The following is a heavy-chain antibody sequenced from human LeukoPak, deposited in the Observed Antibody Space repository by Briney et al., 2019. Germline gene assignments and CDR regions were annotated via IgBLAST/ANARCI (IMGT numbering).Heavy chain of an antibody. D-gene: IGHD5-12*01. CDR3: ARPSEATTYYFDY. CDR1: GFTFSSYW. J-gene: IGHJ4*02. V-gene: IGHV3-74*01. CDR2: INRDGSST. Sequence: GGSLRLSCAASGFTFSSYWMHWVRQAPGKGLVWVSRINRDGSSTSYADSVKGRFTISRDNAKNTLYLQMNSLRVEDTAVYYCARPSEATTYYFDYWGQGTLVTVSS.